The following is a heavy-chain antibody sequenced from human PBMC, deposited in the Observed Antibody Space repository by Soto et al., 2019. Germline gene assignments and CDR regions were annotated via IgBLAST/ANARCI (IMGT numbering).Heavy chain of an antibody. CDR2: ISGDSSTI. Sequence: EVQLLESGGGLVQPGGSLRLSCVASGFTLITYSMNWVRQAPGKGLEWVSYISGDSSTIYYADSVKGRFTISRDNAKNSMYLHMNILRDEDTAVYYCVRGQYSGYDWLWDWGQGTLVTVSS. J-gene: IGHJ4*02. CDR1: GFTLITYS. D-gene: IGHD5-12*01. CDR3: VRGQYSGYDWLWD. V-gene: IGHV3-48*02.